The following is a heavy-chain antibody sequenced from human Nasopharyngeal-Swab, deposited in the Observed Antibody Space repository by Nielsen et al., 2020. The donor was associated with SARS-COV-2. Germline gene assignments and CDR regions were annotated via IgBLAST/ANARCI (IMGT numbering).Heavy chain of an antibody. Sequence: GESLKISCAASGFTFSDSAIHWVRQASGKRPEWVGRIRIKGNNYATAYAASVKGRFTIFRDDPTNTAYLQMNSLKTEDTAVYYCTRCGGGCYSGRDYWGQGTLVTVSS. J-gene: IGHJ4*02. V-gene: IGHV3-73*01. CDR2: IRIKGNNYAT. D-gene: IGHD2-15*01. CDR3: TRCGGGCYSGRDY. CDR1: GFTFSDSA.